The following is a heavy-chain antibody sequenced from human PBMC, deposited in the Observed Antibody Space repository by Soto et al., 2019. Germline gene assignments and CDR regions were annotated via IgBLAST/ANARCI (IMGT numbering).Heavy chain of an antibody. V-gene: IGHV1-69*06. CDR1: GGTFSSYA. J-gene: IGHJ4*02. Sequence: QVQLVQSGAEVKKPGSSVKVSCKASGGTFSSYAISWVRQAPGQGLEWMGGIIPIFGTANYAQKFQGRVTITADKSTSTAYMELSSLRSEDTAVYYCAREWYPALRDYGASLAYWGQGTLVTVSS. CDR3: AREWYPALRDYGASLAY. D-gene: IGHD4-17*01. CDR2: IIPIFGTA.